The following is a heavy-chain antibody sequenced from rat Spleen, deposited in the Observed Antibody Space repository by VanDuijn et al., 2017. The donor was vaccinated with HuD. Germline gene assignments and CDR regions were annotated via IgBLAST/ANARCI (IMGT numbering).Heavy chain of an antibody. D-gene: IGHD1-11*01. CDR3: ATEGAYYGGYLPFAY. CDR2: IGTGGGNT. CDR1: GFTFSIYG. Sequence: EVQVVDHGGGLEQPGRSLKLSCAPSGFTFSIYGLAWVRQAPTKGLEWVASIGTGGGNTYYRDSVKGRFTISRDNAKNTLFLQMDSLRSEDTATYYCATEGAYYGGYLPFAYWGQGTLVTVSS. V-gene: IGHV5S13*01. J-gene: IGHJ3*01.